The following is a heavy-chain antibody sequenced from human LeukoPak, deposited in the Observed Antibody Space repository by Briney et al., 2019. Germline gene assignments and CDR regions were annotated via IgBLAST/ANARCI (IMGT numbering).Heavy chain of an antibody. CDR2: IYYSGST. D-gene: IGHD3-22*01. CDR3: ATPDSSSNYYLT. CDR1: GGSISSSSYY. Sequence: SETLSLTCTVSGGSISSSSYYWGWIRQPPGKGLEWIGNIYYSGSTYYNPSLKSRVTISVDTSKNQFSLKLSSVTAADTAGYYCATPDSSSNYYLTSGQGTPV. J-gene: IGHJ5*02. V-gene: IGHV4-39*01.